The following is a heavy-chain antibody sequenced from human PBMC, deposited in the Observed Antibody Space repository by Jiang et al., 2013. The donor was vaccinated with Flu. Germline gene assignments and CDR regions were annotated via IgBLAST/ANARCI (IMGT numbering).Heavy chain of an antibody. D-gene: IGHD1-7*01. J-gene: IGHJ4*02. V-gene: IGHV1-18*04. Sequence: SGAEVKKPGASVKVSCKAPGYIFSNYDISWVRQAPGQGLEWMGWTSGYSGDSNYAQNLQVGVTMTTDTSTSTAYLELRGLRSDDTAVYYCARRDRGNYHFDYWGQGTLVTVSS. CDR3: ARRDRGNYHFDY. CDR2: TSGYSGDS. CDR1: GYIFSNYD.